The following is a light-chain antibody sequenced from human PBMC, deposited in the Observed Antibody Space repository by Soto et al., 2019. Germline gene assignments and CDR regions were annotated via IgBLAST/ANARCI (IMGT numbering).Light chain of an antibody. CDR1: QSVGSN. CDR2: DVS. V-gene: IGKV3-15*01. Sequence: EIVMTQSPATLSVSPGDRATLSCRASQSVGSNLAWYQQKAGQAPRLLIYDVSTRATGVPVRFGGSGSGTECTLTIISLQSEAFAVYYCQQYNNWPPWITFGQGTRLEIK. CDR3: QQYNNWPPWIT. J-gene: IGKJ5*01.